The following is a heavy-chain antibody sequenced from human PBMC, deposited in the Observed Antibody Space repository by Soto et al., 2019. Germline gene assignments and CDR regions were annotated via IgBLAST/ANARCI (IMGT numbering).Heavy chain of an antibody. V-gene: IGHV3-74*01. J-gene: IGHJ4*02. CDR3: ARGGAMGVDY. D-gene: IGHD1-26*01. CDR2: IYFDGITT. CDR1: GFTFNTHW. Sequence: GGSLRPSCTASGFTFNTHWMPWVRQAPGKGLVWVSRIYFDGITTNYADSVKGRLTVSRDNAKNTVYLHVNTLRDEDTAVYYCARGGAMGVDYWGQGTLVTVSS.